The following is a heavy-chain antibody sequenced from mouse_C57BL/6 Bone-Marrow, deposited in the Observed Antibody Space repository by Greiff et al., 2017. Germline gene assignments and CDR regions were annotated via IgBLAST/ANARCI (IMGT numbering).Heavy chain of an antibody. CDR2: ISDGGSYT. CDR3: ADYDLSMDY. CDR1: GFTFSSYA. J-gene: IGHJ4*01. D-gene: IGHD2-4*01. Sequence: EVLLVESGGGLVKPGGSLKLSCAASGFTFSSYAMSWVRQTPEKRLEWVATISDGGSYTYYPDNVKGRFTISRDNAKNNLYLQVGHLKSEGTAMYYCADYDLSMDYWGQGTSVTVSS. V-gene: IGHV5-4*01.